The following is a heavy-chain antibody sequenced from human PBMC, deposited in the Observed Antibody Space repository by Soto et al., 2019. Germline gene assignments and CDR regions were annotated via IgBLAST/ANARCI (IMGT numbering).Heavy chain of an antibody. V-gene: IGHV1-3*05. Sequence: QVQLVQSGAEEKKPGASVKVSCKASGYTFTSYAIHWVRQAPGQRHEWMGWINAGNGNTKYSKKFQGRVTITRDTSASTAYMELSSLKSEDTAVYYCARGDWWLFDYWGQGTLVTVSS. J-gene: IGHJ4*02. CDR3: ARGDWWLFDY. D-gene: IGHD2-8*02. CDR2: INAGNGNT. CDR1: GYTFTSYA.